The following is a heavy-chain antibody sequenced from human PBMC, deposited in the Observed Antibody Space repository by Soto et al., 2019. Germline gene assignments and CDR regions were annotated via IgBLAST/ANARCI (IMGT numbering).Heavy chain of an antibody. CDR2: IYYSGST. CDR1: GGSVSSGSYY. CDR3: ARDHTVTTVRYYYYGMDV. J-gene: IGHJ6*02. D-gene: IGHD4-4*01. V-gene: IGHV4-61*01. Sequence: QVQLQESGPGLVKPSETLSLTCAVSGGSVSSGSYYWSWIRQPPGKGLEWIGYIYYSGSTNYNPSLKSRVTISVDTSQNQFSLKLSSVTAADTAVYYCARDHTVTTVRYYYYGMDVWGQGTTVTVSS.